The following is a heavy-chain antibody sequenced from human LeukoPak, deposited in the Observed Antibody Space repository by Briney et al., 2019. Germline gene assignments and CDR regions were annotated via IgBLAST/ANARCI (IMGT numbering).Heavy chain of an antibody. CDR2: ISGYRGEP. V-gene: IGHV1-18*01. J-gene: IGHJ4*02. D-gene: IGHD1/OR15-1a*01. Sequence: ASVKVSCETSGYTFSNYGITWVRQAPGQGLEWIGWISGYRGEPKYAETFQGRVTLTTDSSTAYMDLRRLRSDDTAVYYCAIVHRTTNWNNFDYWGQGTLVTVSS. CDR3: AIVHRTTNWNNFDY. CDR1: GYTFSNYG.